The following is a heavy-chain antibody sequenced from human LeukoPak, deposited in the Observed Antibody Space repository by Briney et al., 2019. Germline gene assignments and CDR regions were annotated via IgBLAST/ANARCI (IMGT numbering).Heavy chain of an antibody. J-gene: IGHJ4*02. CDR2: ISGSAGST. V-gene: IGHV3-23*01. D-gene: IGHD1-14*01. CDR3: AKGGTGTTGYYFDY. CDR1: EFTFSSYA. Sequence: GGSLRLSCAASEFTFSSYAMAWVRQAPGKGPEWVSAISGSAGSTYYADSVKGRFTISRDNFKNTLYLQMNSLRAEDTATYFCAKGGTGTTGYYFDYWGQGTLVTVSS.